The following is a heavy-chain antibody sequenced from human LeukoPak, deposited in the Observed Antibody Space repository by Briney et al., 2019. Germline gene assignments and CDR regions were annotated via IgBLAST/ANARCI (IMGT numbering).Heavy chain of an antibody. CDR2: ISWDGGST. D-gene: IGHD2-8*02. CDR3: AKDTTGTGTFYYMDV. CDR1: GFTFDDYA. J-gene: IGHJ6*03. V-gene: IGHV3-43D*03. Sequence: GGSLRLSCAASGFTFDDYAMHWVRQAPGKGLEWVSLISWDGGSTYYADSVKGRFTISRDNSKNSLYLQMNSLRAEDTALYYCAKDTTGTGTFYYMDVWGKGTTDTVSS.